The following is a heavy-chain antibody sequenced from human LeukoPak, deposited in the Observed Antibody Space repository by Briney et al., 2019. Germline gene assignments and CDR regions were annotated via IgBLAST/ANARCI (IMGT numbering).Heavy chain of an antibody. J-gene: IGHJ4*02. D-gene: IGHD6-13*01. CDR2: ISDDGRHK. CDR1: GFTFNNYG. CDR3: AKDRETTASGTFDY. V-gene: IGHV3-30*18. Sequence: PGGSRRLSCAASGFTFNNYGIHYVRQAPGKGLEWVAVISDDGRHKNYADSVKGRFTISRDNSNNTLYLQMNSLRVEDTGVYYCAKDRETTASGTFDYWGQGTLVTVSS.